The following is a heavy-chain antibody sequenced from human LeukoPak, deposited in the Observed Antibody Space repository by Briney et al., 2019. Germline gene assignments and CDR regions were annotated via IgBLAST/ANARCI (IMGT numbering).Heavy chain of an antibody. CDR3: ATGRDTAMVRPDY. J-gene: IGHJ4*02. V-gene: IGHV3-30*02. D-gene: IGHD5-18*01. CDR1: GFTFSSYG. Sequence: PGGSLRLSCAASGFTFSSYGMHWVRQAPGKGLEWVAFIRYDGTNKYYADSVKGRLTISRDNSKNTMYLQMNSLRAEDTAVYFCATGRDTAMVRPDYWGQGTLVTVSS. CDR2: IRYDGTNK.